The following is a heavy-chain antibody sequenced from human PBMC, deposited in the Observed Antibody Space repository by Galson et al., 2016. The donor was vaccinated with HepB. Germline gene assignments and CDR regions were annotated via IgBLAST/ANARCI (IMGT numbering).Heavy chain of an antibody. CDR3: AAAGGREGITPV. J-gene: IGHJ4*02. CDR2: ICPGGYT. D-gene: IGHD6-13*01. Sequence: SETLSPTCSVFGDSISSDKCWSWVRQSPGKGLEWIGEICPGGYTHYNPSLKSQVTISVDKSKNQVSLRLRSVSAADTAMYYCAAAGGREGITPVWGQGTLVTVSS. V-gene: IGHV4-4*02. CDR1: GDSISSDKC.